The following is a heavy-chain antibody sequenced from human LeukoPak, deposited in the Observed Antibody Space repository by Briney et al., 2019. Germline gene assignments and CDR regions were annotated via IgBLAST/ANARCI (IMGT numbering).Heavy chain of an antibody. V-gene: IGHV3-21*01. Sequence: PGGSLRLSCAASASTFSSYSMNWVRQAPGKGLEWVSSISSSSSYIYYADSVKGRFTISRDNAKNSLYLQMNSLRAEDTAVYYCARGSSPAFDYWGQGTLVTVSS. CDR3: ARGSSPAFDY. J-gene: IGHJ4*02. CDR1: ASTFSSYS. CDR2: ISSSSSYI.